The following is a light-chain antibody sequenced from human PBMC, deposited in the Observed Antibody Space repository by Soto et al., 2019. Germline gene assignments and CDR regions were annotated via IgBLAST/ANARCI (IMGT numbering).Light chain of an antibody. J-gene: IGLJ1*01. Sequence: QSALTQPASVSGSPGQSITISCTGTSSDVGSYNLVSWYQQHPGKAPKLMIYEGSKRPSGVSNRFSGSKSGNTASLTISGLQAEDEADYYCCSYAGTYTLFGTGTKLTVL. V-gene: IGLV2-23*01. CDR3: CSYAGTYTL. CDR2: EGS. CDR1: SSDVGSYNL.